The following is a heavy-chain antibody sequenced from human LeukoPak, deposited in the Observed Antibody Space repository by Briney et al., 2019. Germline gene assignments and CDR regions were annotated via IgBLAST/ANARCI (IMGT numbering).Heavy chain of an antibody. CDR3: ARSGFSNTFPLDY. CDR1: GYTFTSYA. J-gene: IGHJ4*02. D-gene: IGHD2/OR15-2a*01. Sequence: GASVKVSCKASGYTFTSYAIHWVRQAPGQRLEWMGWINTGNDNTQYSQKFQGRVTITRDTSASTAYMELSSLRSEDTAVYYCARSGFSNTFPLDYWGQGTLVTVSS. V-gene: IGHV1-3*04. CDR2: INTGNDNT.